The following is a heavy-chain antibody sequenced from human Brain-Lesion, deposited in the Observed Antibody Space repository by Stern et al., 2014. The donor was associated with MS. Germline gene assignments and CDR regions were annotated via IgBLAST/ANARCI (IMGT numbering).Heavy chain of an antibody. CDR2: IYYSGNT. CDR1: GGSVSSTSYA. Sequence: QMQLVESGPGLVKPSETLSLTCTGAGGSVSSTSYAWAWIRQPPGKGLEWIGTIYYSGNTYYSPSLKSRLTISLDTSKNQFSLQLRSETAADTAVYYCAGEEDIRYCSGGSCTGNWFDPWGQGTLVTVSS. J-gene: IGHJ5*02. D-gene: IGHD2-15*01. V-gene: IGHV4-39*01. CDR3: AGEEDIRYCSGGSCTGNWFDP.